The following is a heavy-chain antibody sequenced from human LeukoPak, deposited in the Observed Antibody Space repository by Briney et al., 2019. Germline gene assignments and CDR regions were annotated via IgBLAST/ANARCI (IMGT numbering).Heavy chain of an antibody. J-gene: IGHJ5*02. Sequence: SSETLSLTCAVYGGSFSGHYWNWIRQPPGKGLEWIAEITDTGSSNYNPSLKSRVTISVDTSKNQVSLKLISVTAADTAVYYCARKKRGYGYNWLDPWGQGTLVTVPS. CDR1: GGSFSGHY. CDR3: ARKKRGYGYNWLDP. CDR2: ITDTGSS. D-gene: IGHD5-18*01. V-gene: IGHV4-34*01.